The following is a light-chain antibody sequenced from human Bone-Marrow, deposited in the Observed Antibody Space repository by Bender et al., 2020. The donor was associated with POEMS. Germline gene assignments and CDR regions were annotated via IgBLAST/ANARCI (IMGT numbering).Light chain of an antibody. CDR2: DVT. Sequence: QSALTQPASVSGSPGQSITISCAGTSSDVGSYRLVSWYQQHPDKAPKFLIYDVTKRPSGVSNRFSASKSGDTASLTISGLQTEDEADYFCCSYVSSGSNWVFGGGTKLTVL. J-gene: IGLJ3*02. CDR3: CSYVSSGSNWV. V-gene: IGLV2-23*02. CDR1: SSDVGSYRL.